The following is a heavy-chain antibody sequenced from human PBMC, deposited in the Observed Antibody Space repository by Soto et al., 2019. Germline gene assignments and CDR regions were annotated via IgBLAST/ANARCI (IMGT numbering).Heavy chain of an antibody. Sequence: PGGSPRLSCAASGFTFSSYSMNWVRQAPGKGLEWVSYISSSSSTIYYADSVKGRFTISRDNAKNSLYLQMNSLRDEDTAVYYCARDRSIPLWFGQTEDAFDIWGQGTMVTVSS. D-gene: IGHD3-10*01. CDR3: ARDRSIPLWFGQTEDAFDI. J-gene: IGHJ3*02. CDR2: ISSSSSTI. CDR1: GFTFSSYS. V-gene: IGHV3-48*02.